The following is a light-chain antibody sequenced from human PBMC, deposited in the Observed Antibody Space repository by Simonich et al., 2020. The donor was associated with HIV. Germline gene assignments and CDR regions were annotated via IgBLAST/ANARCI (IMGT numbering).Light chain of an antibody. V-gene: IGKV4-1*01. J-gene: IGKJ5*01. CDR3: QQYYNTPVT. CDR2: WAS. Sequence: DIVMTQSPDSLTVSLGERATINCKSSQSVLYSSNNKNYLAWYQQKPGQPPKLLIYWASTRESGVPDRFSASGSGTDFTLTISGLQAEDVAVYYCQQYYNTPVTFGQGTRLEIK. CDR1: QSVLYSSNNKNY.